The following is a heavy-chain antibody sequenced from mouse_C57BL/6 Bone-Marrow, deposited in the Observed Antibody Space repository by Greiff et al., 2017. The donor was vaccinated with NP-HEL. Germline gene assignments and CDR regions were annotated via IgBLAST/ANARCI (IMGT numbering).Heavy chain of an antibody. D-gene: IGHD4-1*01. V-gene: IGHV1-22*01. Sequence: EVQLVESGPELVKPGASVKMSCKASGYTFTDYNMHWVKQSHGKSLEWIGYINPNNGGTSYNQKFKGKATLTVNKSSSTAYMELRSLTSEDSAVYYCARGRLGRSSWFAYWGQGTLVTVSA. J-gene: IGHJ3*01. CDR2: INPNNGGT. CDR3: ARGRLGRSSWFAY. CDR1: GYTFTDYN.